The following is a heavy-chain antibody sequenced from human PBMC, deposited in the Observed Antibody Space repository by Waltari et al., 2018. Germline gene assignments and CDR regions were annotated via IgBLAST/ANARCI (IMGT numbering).Heavy chain of an antibody. J-gene: IGHJ4*02. CDR3: TTDYSKVTKSDFDY. CDR1: GFTLSDAW. V-gene: IGHV3-15*01. Sequence: EVQLVESGGGLVKPGGSLRLSCAASGFTLSDAWMAWVRQAPGTGLEWVGRITSKSDGGTTDYAAPVKGRFAISRDDSKNTLYLEMNSLKGEDTAVYYCTTDYSKVTKSDFDYWGQGILVTVSS. D-gene: IGHD4-17*01. CDR2: ITSKSDGGTT.